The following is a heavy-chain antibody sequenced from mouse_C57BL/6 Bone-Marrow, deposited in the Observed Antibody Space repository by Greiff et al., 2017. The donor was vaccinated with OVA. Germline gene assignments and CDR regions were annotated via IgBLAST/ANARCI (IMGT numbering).Heavy chain of an antibody. D-gene: IGHD1-1*01. Sequence: VQLQQSGAELVRPGTSVKVSCKASGYAFTNYLIEWVKQRPGQGLEWIGVINPGSGGTNYNEKFKGKATLTADKSSSTAYMQLSSLTSEDSAVYFCERYSGSKGNYSIDYWGQGTTLTVSS. V-gene: IGHV1-54*01. J-gene: IGHJ2*01. CDR1: GYAFTNYL. CDR2: INPGSGGT. CDR3: ERYSGSKGNYSIDY.